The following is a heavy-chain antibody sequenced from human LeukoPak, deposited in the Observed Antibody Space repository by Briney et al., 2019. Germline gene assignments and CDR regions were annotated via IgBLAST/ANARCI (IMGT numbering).Heavy chain of an antibody. J-gene: IGHJ6*02. D-gene: IGHD1-7*01. Sequence: GGSLRLSCAAPGFTFSSHAMRWGRQAPGEGLEWVSAISGSGGSTYYADSVKGRFTISRDKSKNTLYLQMNTLRAEDTAVYYCAKETGTTPYYYGMDVWGQGTTVTVSS. CDR3: AKETGTTPYYYGMDV. CDR1: GFTFSSHA. CDR2: ISGSGGST. V-gene: IGHV3-23*01.